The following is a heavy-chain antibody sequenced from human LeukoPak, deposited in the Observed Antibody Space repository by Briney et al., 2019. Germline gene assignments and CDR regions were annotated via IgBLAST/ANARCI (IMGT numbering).Heavy chain of an antibody. J-gene: IGHJ4*02. CDR3: AKGHYYGSGSLDY. Sequence: GSLRLSCAASGFTFSSYGMSWVRQAPGKGLEWVSAIGGRDGSTYYADSVKGRFTISRDNSKNTLYVQMNSLRAEDTAVYYCAKGHYYGSGSLDYWGQGTPVTVSS. D-gene: IGHD3-10*01. V-gene: IGHV3-23*01. CDR1: GFTFSSYG. CDR2: IGGRDGST.